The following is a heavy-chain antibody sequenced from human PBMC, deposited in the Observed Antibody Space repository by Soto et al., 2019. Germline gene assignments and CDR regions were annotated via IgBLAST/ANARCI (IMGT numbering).Heavy chain of an antibody. CDR2: ISSSSSYT. J-gene: IGHJ5*02. D-gene: IGHD6-13*01. CDR3: ARNISAAGKGGLFDP. V-gene: IGHV3-11*06. CDR1: GFTFSDYY. Sequence: QVQLVESGGGLVKPGGSLRLSCAASGFTFSDYYMSWIRQAPGKGLEWVSYISSSSSYTNYADSVKGRFTISRDNAKNSLYLQMKSLRSEDTAVYYCARNISAAGKGGLFDPWGQGTLVTVYS.